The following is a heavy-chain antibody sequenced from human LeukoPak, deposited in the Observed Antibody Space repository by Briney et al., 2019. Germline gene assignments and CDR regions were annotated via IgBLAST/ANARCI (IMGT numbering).Heavy chain of an antibody. J-gene: IGHJ4*02. Sequence: GGTLRLSCAASGFTFSSYAMSWVRQAPGKGLESVSAISGSGGSTYYADSVKGRFTISRDNSKNTLYLQMNSLRAEDTAVYYCAKAFLAPYFDYWGQGTLVTVSS. D-gene: IGHD3-3*02. CDR1: GFTFSSYA. CDR3: AKAFLAPYFDY. CDR2: ISGSGGST. V-gene: IGHV3-23*01.